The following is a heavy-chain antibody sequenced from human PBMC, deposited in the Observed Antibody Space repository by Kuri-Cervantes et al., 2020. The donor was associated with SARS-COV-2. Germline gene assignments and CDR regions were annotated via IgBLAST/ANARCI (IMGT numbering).Heavy chain of an antibody. J-gene: IGHJ6*03. V-gene: IGHV4-34*01. D-gene: IGHD2-15*01. CDR3: ARGQGVAVPVALLVFLGYYMDV. CDR1: GGSSSGYK. CDR2: INHSGST. Sequence: SQTLSLTCAVFGGSSSGYKWNWIRQSPGKGLEWIGEINHSGSTNYNPSLKSRVTISVDTSKNQFSLKLSSVTAADTAVYFCARGQGVAVPVALLVFLGYYMDVWGKGTTVTVSS.